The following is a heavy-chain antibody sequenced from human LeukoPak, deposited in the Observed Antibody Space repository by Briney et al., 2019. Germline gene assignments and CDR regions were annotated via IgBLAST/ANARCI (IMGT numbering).Heavy chain of an antibody. D-gene: IGHD4-23*01. V-gene: IGHV4-39*01. Sequence: SETLSLTCSVSGDSISSSSYNCGWIRHPPGKGLEWIGSISYSGSTKYNPSLKSLITISVDTSKNHFSLKLNSVTAADTAIYYCARQRTVVTPEFFDYWGQGTLVIVSS. CDR1: GDSISSSSYN. CDR2: ISYSGST. CDR3: ARQRTVVTPEFFDY. J-gene: IGHJ4*02.